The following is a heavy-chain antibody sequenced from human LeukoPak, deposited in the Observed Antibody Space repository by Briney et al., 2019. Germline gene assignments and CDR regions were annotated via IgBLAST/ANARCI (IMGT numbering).Heavy chain of an antibody. CDR3: ARDWSSGRHDEYFPH. V-gene: IGHV3-48*01. CDR1: GFTFSSYG. D-gene: IGHD1-26*01. CDR2: ISGSSDII. Sequence: GGSLRLSCAVSGFTFSSYGMNWVRQAPGKGLEWVSYISGSSDIIHYTESVKGRFTISRDNAKNSVYLQMNSLRAEDTALYYCARDWSSGRHDEYFPHWGQGTLVTVSS. J-gene: IGHJ1*01.